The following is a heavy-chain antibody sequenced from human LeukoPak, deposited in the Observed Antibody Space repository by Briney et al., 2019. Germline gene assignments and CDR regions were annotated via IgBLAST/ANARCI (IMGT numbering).Heavy chain of an antibody. J-gene: IGHJ6*03. CDR1: GGFISTYY. D-gene: IGHD3-10*01. CDR2: IYTSGST. Sequence: SETLSLTCTVSGGFISTYYWSWIRQPAGKGLEWIGRIYTSGSTNYNPSLKSRVTMSVDTSKNQFSLKLSSVTAADTAVYYCARERRYGSGSYYLYYYYYYMDVWGKGTTVTVSS. V-gene: IGHV4-4*07. CDR3: ARERRYGSGSYYLYYYYYYMDV.